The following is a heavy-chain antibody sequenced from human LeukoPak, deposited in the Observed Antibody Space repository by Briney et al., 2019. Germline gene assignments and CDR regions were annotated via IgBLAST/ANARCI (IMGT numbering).Heavy chain of an antibody. Sequence: QSGGSLRLSCAASGFTFSSYAMHWVRQAPGKGLEWVAVISYDGSNKYYADSVKGRFTISRDNSKNTLYLQMNRLRAEDTAVYYCARNPVDYGSNSYFDYWGQGTLVTVSS. V-gene: IGHV3-30-3*01. D-gene: IGHD4-23*01. CDR1: GFTFSSYA. CDR3: ARNPVDYGSNSYFDY. CDR2: ISYDGSNK. J-gene: IGHJ4*02.